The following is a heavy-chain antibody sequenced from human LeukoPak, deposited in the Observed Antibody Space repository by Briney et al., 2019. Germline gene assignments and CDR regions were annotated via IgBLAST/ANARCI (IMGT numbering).Heavy chain of an antibody. J-gene: IGHJ4*02. D-gene: IGHD3-16*01. CDR1: GFTFSSYV. V-gene: IGHV3-23*01. CDR2: ISGSGDT. Sequence: PGGSLRLSCTASGFTFSSYVMTWVRQAPGKGLEWVSGISGSGDTYYAASVKGRLTISRDNSRNGLYLQTNSLRAEDTAVYYCAKDKDLSLGDDRQYWGQGTLATVSS. CDR3: AKDKDLSLGDDRQY.